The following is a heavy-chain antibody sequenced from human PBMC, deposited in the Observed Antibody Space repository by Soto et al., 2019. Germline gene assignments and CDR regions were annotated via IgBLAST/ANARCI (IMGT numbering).Heavy chain of an antibody. Sequence: QITLKESGPTLVKPTQTLTLTCTFSGFSLSTGGVGVGWIRQPPGKALEWLALIYWDDDKRYSPSLKSRLTINKDNSKNQVVLIMTNMDPVDTATYYCAHSRCGGDCLQSYSSHYYYGMDVWGQGTTVTVSS. D-gene: IGHD2-21*02. CDR1: GFSLSTGGVG. J-gene: IGHJ6*02. CDR3: AHSRCGGDCLQSYSSHYYYGMDV. CDR2: IYWDDDK. V-gene: IGHV2-5*02.